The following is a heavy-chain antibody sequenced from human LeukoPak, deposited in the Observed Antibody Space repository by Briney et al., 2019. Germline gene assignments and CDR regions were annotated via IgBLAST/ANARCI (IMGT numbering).Heavy chain of an antibody. Sequence: ASVKVSCKASGYTFTGYYMHWVRQAPGQGLEWMGWINPNSGGTNYAQKFQGRVTMTRDTSISTAYMELSRLRSDDTAVYYCARDGRYYYDSSGYPEEYWGQGTLVTVSS. CDR1: GYTFTGYY. J-gene: IGHJ4*02. V-gene: IGHV1-2*02. CDR3: ARDGRYYYDSSGYPEEY. D-gene: IGHD3-22*01. CDR2: INPNSGGT.